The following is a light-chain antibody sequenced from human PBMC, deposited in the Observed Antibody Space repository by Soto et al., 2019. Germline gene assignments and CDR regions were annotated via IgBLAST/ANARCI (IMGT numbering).Light chain of an antibody. V-gene: IGKV3-20*01. J-gene: IGKJ1*01. CDR1: QSVSSSC. CDR2: GAY. CDR3: RQNGSSFTWT. Sequence: EIVLTQSPGTLSLSPGDRATLSCRARQSVSSSCLAWYQQKTGLAPRLLIYGAYSRATGIPDRFSGRGSETDFSLTITSLVTEDFAVNYCRQNGSSFTWTCGQGNKLEIK.